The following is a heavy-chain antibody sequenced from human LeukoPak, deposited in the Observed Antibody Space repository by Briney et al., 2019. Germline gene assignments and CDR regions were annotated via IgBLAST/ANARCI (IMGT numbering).Heavy chain of an antibody. CDR3: ARDDCSGGSCYNDAFDI. J-gene: IGHJ3*02. CDR1: GGTFSSYA. D-gene: IGHD2-15*01. CDR2: ITPIFGTA. Sequence: SVKVSCKASGGTFSSYAISWVRQAPGQGLEWMGGITPIFGTANYAQKFQGRVTITADESTSTAYMELSSLRSEDTAVYYCARDDCSGGSCYNDAFDIWGQGTMVTVSS. V-gene: IGHV1-69*01.